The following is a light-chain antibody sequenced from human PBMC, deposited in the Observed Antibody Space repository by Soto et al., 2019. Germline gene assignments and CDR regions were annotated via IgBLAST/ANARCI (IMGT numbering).Light chain of an antibody. V-gene: IGKV3-20*01. Sequence: ESVLTQSPGTLSLSPGERATLSCRASQSVTNSFFAWYQQRPGQAPSLLIYGISNRATGIPDRFSGSGSGTDFTLTISRLEPEDVVVYYCQQYSTLPHTFGQGTKLEVK. CDR3: QQYSTLPHT. CDR1: QSVTNSF. J-gene: IGKJ2*01. CDR2: GIS.